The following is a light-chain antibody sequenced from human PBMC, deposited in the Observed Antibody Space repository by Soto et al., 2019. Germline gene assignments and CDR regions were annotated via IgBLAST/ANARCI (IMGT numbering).Light chain of an antibody. CDR2: DAS. V-gene: IGKV1-6*01. J-gene: IGKJ1*01. Sequence: IQMTQSPSTLSGSVGDSITITFRASQDIRSDLGWYQQKPGRAPKLLIYDASSLQGGVPSRFSGSGSGTDFTLTISSLQPEDFATYYCLQDYDYLWTFGQGTKVDIK. CDR3: LQDYDYLWT. CDR1: QDIRSD.